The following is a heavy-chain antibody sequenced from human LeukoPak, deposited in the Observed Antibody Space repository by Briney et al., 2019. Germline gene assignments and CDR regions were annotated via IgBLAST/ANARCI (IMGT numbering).Heavy chain of an antibody. D-gene: IGHD1-26*01. J-gene: IGHJ3*02. V-gene: IGHV3-30*01. CDR3: ARGPGAIAGAKNAFDI. CDR2: ISYDGSNK. CDR1: GFTFSPYA. Sequence: GGSLTLSCAPSGFTFSPYAMHWVRQAPGKGLEWVAVISYDGSNKYYADSVKGRVTISGDKFKNTLYLQMNSLRPEDTAVYYCARGPGAIAGAKNAFDIWGQGTMVTVAS.